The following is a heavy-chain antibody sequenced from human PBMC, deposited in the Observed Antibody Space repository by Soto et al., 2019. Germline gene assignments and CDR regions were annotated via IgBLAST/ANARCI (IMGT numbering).Heavy chain of an antibody. CDR2: ISSSSSYT. CDR3: ARDPSPNYYDSSGYPFDY. V-gene: IGHV3-11*06. Sequence: GGSLRLSCAASGFTFSDYYMSWIRQAPGKGLEWVSYISSSSSYTNYADSVKGRFTISRDNAKNSLYLQMNSLRAEDTAVYYCARDPSPNYYDSSGYPFDYWGQGTLVTVSS. D-gene: IGHD3-22*01. CDR1: GFTFSDYY. J-gene: IGHJ4*02.